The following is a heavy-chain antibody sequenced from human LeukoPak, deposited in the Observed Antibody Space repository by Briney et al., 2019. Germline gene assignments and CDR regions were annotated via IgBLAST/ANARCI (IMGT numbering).Heavy chain of an antibody. V-gene: IGHV1-18*01. J-gene: IGHJ4*02. D-gene: IGHD2-21*02. Sequence: ASVKVSCKASGYTFTSYGISWVRQAPGQGLEWMGWISAYNGNTNYAQKLQGRVTMTTDTSTSTAYMELRSLRSEDTAVYYCARVKRYCGGDCPNIFDYWGQGTLVTVSS. CDR3: ARVKRYCGGDCPNIFDY. CDR2: ISAYNGNT. CDR1: GYTFTSYG.